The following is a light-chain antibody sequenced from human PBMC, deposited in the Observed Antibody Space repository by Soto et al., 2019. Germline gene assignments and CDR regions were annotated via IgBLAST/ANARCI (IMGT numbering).Light chain of an antibody. V-gene: IGLV2-14*01. CDR1: SSDVGDYNY. J-gene: IGLJ1*01. Sequence: QSVLTQPASVSGSPGQSITISCTGTSSDVGDYNYVSWYQQHPGKAPKLMIYDVSNRPSGVSNRFSGSKSGNTASLTISGLQAEDEADYYCSSYTSSSTYVFATGTKVTVL. CDR3: SSYTSSSTYV. CDR2: DVS.